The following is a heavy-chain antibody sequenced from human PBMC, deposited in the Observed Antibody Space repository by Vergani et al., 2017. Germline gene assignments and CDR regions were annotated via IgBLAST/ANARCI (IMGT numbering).Heavy chain of an antibody. CDR2: IYTSGSP. CDR3: ARTSMIVVDDYYFDY. J-gene: IGHJ4*02. Sequence: QVQLQESGPGLVKPSETLSLTCTVSGGSISSYYWSWIRQPAGKGLAWLGRIYTSGSPNYNPSLKSRVTMSVDTSKNQFSLKLSSVTAADTAVYYCARTSMIVVDDYYFDYWGQGTLVTVSS. CDR1: GGSISSYY. D-gene: IGHD3-22*01. V-gene: IGHV4-4*07.